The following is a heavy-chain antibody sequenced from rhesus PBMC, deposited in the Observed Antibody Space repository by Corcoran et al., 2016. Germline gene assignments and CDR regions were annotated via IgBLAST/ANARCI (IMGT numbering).Heavy chain of an antibody. J-gene: IGHJ4*01. D-gene: IGHD3-28*01. CDR2: IYGSSTST. V-gene: IGHV4S10*01. CDR3: ARGGNYYDSGYYDY. CDR1: GGSLSDSYR. Sequence: QVQLQESGPGVVKPSETLFLTCAVSGGSLSDSYRWSWIRQPPGKGLEWIGYIYGSSTSTNYTPSLKSRVTISKDTSKNQFSSKLSSVTAADTAVYYCARGGNYYDSGYYDYWGQGVLVTVSS.